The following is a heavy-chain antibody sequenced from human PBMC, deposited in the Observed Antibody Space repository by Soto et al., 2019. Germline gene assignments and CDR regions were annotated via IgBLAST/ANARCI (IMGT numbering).Heavy chain of an antibody. CDR3: ATRITVFGLLIPPFDP. D-gene: IGHD3-3*01. V-gene: IGHV4-34*01. CDR2: INHVGGT. CDR1: GGFLSESY. J-gene: IGHJ5*02. Sequence: SETLSLTCAVYGGFLSESYWTWIRQPPGKGLEWIGEINHVGGTNYNPSLKSRVTMSVDTSQNQFSLRLISVTAADTAMYYCATRITVFGLLIPPFDPWGQGTQVTVSS.